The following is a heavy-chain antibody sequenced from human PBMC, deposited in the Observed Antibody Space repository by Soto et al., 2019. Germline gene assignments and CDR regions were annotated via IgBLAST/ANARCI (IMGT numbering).Heavy chain of an antibody. Sequence: SETLSLTCAVSGDSIIRAGYSWSWIRQSPGKRLEWIGYTYDRGSTYYNPSFRGRVSISVDRSKNQMSLKLDSVTAADTAVYYCARETMRLSGSFDNWGPGTLVTVSS. CDR1: GDSIIRAGYS. CDR3: ARETMRLSGSFDN. J-gene: IGHJ4*01. D-gene: IGHD2-21*02. CDR2: TYDRGST. V-gene: IGHV4-30-2*06.